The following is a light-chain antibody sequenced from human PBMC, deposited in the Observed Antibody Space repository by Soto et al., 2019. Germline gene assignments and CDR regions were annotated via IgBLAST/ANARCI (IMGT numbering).Light chain of an antibody. J-gene: IGKJ2*01. CDR2: DAS. CDR1: QSVSSY. CDR3: QQRSNWPHT. Sequence: EIVSTQSPATLSLSPGERATLSCRASQSVSSYLAWYQQKPGQAPRLLIYDASKRATGIPGRFSASGSGTDFTLTISSLEPEDSAVYYCQQRSNWPHTFGQGTKLEIK. V-gene: IGKV3-11*01.